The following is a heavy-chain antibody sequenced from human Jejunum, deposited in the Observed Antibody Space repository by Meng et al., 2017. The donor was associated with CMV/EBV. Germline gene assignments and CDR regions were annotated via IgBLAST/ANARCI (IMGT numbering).Heavy chain of an antibody. V-gene: IGHV3-23*01. CDR3: AKTGGGIDY. CDR1: GFTFWNTC. D-gene: IGHD1-14*01. CDR2: ISGTDTST. Sequence: SYAASGFTFWNTCMIWVRQPSGKGLEWVSRISGTDTSTYYADSVKGRFTISRDNSKNMVYLQMNSLRAEDTAVYYCAKTGGGIDYWGQGTLVTVSS. J-gene: IGHJ4*02.